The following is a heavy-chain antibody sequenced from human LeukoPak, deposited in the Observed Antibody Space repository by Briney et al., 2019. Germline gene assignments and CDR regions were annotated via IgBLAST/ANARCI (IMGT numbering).Heavy chain of an antibody. V-gene: IGHV1-18*04. J-gene: IGHJ4*02. CDR2: ISAYNGNT. CDR3: ARKEQQLTFDY. CDR1: GYTFTSYG. D-gene: IGHD6-13*01. Sequence: GASVTVSCKASGYTFTSYGISWVRQAPGQGLEWIGWISAYNGNTHYAQRLQGRVTMTTDTSTSTAYMELRSLRSDDTAMYYCARKEQQLTFDYWGQGTLVTVSS.